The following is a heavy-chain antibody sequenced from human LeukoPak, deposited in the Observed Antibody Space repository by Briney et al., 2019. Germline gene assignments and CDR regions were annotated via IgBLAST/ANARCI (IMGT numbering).Heavy chain of an antibody. CDR3: GREKLRGPYDSSGYFDF. Sequence: PGGSLRLSCVASGFSFGDNWMSWVRQASGKGLEWVANIKQDGSEKYYVDSVKGRFTISRDNAKKSLYLQLNSLRAEDTAVYYCGREKLRGPYDSSGYFDFWGQGALVTVSS. CDR1: GFSFGDNW. CDR2: IKQDGSEK. V-gene: IGHV3-7*01. J-gene: IGHJ5*01. D-gene: IGHD3-22*01.